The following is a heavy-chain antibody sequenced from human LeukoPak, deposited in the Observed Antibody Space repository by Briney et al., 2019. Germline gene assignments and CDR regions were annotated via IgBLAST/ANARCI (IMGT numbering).Heavy chain of an antibody. CDR1: GGTFSSYA. CDR3: ARGVGYYGDLDY. CDR2: IIPIFGTA. D-gene: IGHD4-17*01. J-gene: IGHJ4*02. V-gene: IGHV1-69*05. Sequence: RASVKVSCKASGGTFSSYAMSWVRQAPGQGLEWMGGIIPIFGTANYAQKFQGRVTITTDESTSTAYMELSSLRSEDTAVYYCARGVGYYGDLDYWGQGTLVTVSS.